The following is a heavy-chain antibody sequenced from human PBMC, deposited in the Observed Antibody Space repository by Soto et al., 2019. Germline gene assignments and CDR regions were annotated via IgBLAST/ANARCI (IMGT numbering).Heavy chain of an antibody. CDR1: GFSLSTSGMC. CDR2: IDWDDDK. D-gene: IGHD6-19*01. CDR3: ARIRNTRGSGWYYFDY. V-gene: IGHV2-70*01. Sequence: SGPTLVNPTQTLTLTCTFSGFSLSTSGMCVSWIRQPPGKALEWLALIDWDDDKYYSTSLKTRLTISKDTSKNQVVLTMTNMDPVDTATYYCARIRNTRGSGWYYFDYWGQGTMVTVSS. J-gene: IGHJ4*02.